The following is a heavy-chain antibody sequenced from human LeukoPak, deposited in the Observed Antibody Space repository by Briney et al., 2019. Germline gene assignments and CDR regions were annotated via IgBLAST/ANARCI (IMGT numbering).Heavy chain of an antibody. CDR3: AREFSRDIVVVPAAFPDY. J-gene: IGHJ4*02. CDR2: ISSSSSYT. CDR1: GFTFSDYY. Sequence: GGSLRLSCAASGFTFSDYYMSWIRQAPGKGLEWVSYISSSSSYTNYADSVKGRFTISRDNAKNSLYLQMNSLSAEDTAVYYCAREFSRDIVVVPAAFPDYWGQGTLVTVSS. V-gene: IGHV3-11*06. D-gene: IGHD2-2*01.